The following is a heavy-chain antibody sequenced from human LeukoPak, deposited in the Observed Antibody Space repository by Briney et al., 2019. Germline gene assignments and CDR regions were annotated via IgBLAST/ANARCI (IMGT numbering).Heavy chain of an antibody. CDR1: GFTFSSYS. CDR3: AREIAVAGTNADY. J-gene: IGHJ4*02. Sequence: LGGSLRLSCAASGFTFSSYSMNWVRQAPGKGLEWVSSISSSSSYIYYADSVKGRFTISRDNAKNSLYLQMNSLRAEDTAVYYCAREIAVAGTNADYWGQGTLVTVSS. CDR2: ISSSSSYI. V-gene: IGHV3-21*01. D-gene: IGHD6-19*01.